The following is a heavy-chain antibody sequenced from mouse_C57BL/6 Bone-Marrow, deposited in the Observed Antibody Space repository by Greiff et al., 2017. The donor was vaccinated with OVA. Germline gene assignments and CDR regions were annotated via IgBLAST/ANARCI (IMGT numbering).Heavy chain of an antibody. CDR3: ASLVAWYFDV. D-gene: IGHD1-1*01. CDR1: GFTFSSYA. V-gene: IGHV5-4*03. Sequence: EVKVVESGGGLVKPGGSLKLSCAASGFTFSSYAMSWVRQTPEKRLEWVATISDGGSYTYYPENVKGRFTISRDNAKNTLYLQLSHLKSEDTAMYYCASLVAWYFDVWGTGTTVTVSS. J-gene: IGHJ1*03. CDR2: ISDGGSYT.